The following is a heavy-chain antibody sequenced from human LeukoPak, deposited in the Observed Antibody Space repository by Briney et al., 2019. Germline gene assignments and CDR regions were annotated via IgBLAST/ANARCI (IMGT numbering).Heavy chain of an antibody. CDR2: INHSGST. Sequence: PSETLSLTCAVYGGSFSDYYWSWIRQPPGEGLEWIGEINHSGSTNYNQSLKSRVTISVDTSKNQFSLKLSSVTAADTAVYYCARVPRYFDLWGRGTLVTVSS. CDR1: GGSFSDYY. V-gene: IGHV4-34*01. CDR3: ARVPRYFDL. J-gene: IGHJ2*01.